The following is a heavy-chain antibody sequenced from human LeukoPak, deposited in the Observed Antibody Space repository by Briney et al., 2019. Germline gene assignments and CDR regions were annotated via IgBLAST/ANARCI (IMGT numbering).Heavy chain of an antibody. J-gene: IGHJ4*02. CDR1: TFTKAW. Sequence: GGSLRLSCVLSTFTKAWMNWVRQAPGKGLEWVGRVKNRGDGMATDYAAPVKGRFIISRDDSKKTVYLQMDSLKTEDTAVYFCTTEYFGGFEYWGQGTLVAVSS. D-gene: IGHD3-16*01. V-gene: IGHV3-15*07. CDR2: VKNRGDGMAT. CDR3: TTEYFGGFEY.